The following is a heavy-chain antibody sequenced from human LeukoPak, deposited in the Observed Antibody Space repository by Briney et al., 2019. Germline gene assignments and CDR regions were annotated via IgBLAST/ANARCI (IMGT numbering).Heavy chain of an antibody. Sequence: ASVKVSCKASGYTFTGYYMHWVRQAPGQGLEWMGRINPNSGGTNYAQKFQSRVTMTRDTSISTAYMELSRLRSDHKAVYYCARGKSIAAHYYFDYWGQGTLVTVSS. CDR2: INPNSGGT. J-gene: IGHJ4*02. CDR1: GYTFTGYY. D-gene: IGHD6-6*01. CDR3: ARGKSIAAHYYFDY. V-gene: IGHV1-2*06.